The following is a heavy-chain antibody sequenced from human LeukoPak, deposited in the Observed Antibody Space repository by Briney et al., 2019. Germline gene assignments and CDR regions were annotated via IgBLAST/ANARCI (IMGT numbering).Heavy chain of an antibody. J-gene: IGHJ4*02. CDR3: ARSYYYDSSGYLGPLDY. Sequence: GGSLRLSRAASGFTFSSYWMHWVRQAPGKGLVWVSRINSDGSSTSYADSVKGRFTISRDNAKNTLYLQMNSLRAEDTAVYYCARSYYYDSSGYLGPLDYWGQGTLVTVSS. D-gene: IGHD3-22*01. CDR2: INSDGSST. V-gene: IGHV3-74*01. CDR1: GFTFSSYW.